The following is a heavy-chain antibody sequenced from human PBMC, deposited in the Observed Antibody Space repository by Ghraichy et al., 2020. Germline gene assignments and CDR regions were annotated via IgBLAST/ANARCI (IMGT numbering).Heavy chain of an antibody. Sequence: SETLSLTCTVSDGSISSYYWSWIRQPPGKGLEWIGYIYYSGSTNYNPSLKSRVTISVDTSKNQFSLKLSSVTAADTAVYFCARAACLLRGSCYSAWGGYGMDVWGQGTTVTVSS. D-gene: IGHD2-15*01. V-gene: IGHV4-59*01. CDR2: IYYSGST. CDR1: DGSISSYY. J-gene: IGHJ6*02. CDR3: ARAACLLRGSCYSAWGGYGMDV.